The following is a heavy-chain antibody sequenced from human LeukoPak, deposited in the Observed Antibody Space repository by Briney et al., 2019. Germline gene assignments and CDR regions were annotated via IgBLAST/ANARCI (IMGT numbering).Heavy chain of an antibody. J-gene: IGHJ3*02. CDR1: GYTFTSYG. CDR3: AREGWATIFGVVITGSAFDI. D-gene: IGHD3-3*01. CDR2: ISAYNGNT. V-gene: IGHV1-18*01. Sequence: ASVKVSCKASGYTFTSYGIRCVRQAPGQRLEWMGWISAYNGNTNYVQKLQGRVTMTTDTSTSTAYMELRSLRSDDTAVYYCAREGWATIFGVVITGSAFDIWGQGTMVTVSS.